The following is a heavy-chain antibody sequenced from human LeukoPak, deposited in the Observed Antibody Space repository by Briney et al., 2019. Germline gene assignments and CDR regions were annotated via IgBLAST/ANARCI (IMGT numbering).Heavy chain of an antibody. V-gene: IGHV3-21*01. CDR2: ISSSSSYM. D-gene: IGHD4-11*01. J-gene: IGHJ4*02. CDR3: ARVGPLDYRGNDY. Sequence: GGSLRLSCAASGFTFSSYSMNWVRQAPGKGLEWVSSISSSSSYMYYADSVKGRFTISRDNAKNSLYLQMNSLRAEDTAVYYCARVGPLDYRGNDYWGQGTLVTVSS. CDR1: GFTFSSYS.